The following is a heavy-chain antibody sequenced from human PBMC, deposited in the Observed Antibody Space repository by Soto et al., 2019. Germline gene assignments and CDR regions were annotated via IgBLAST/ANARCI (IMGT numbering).Heavy chain of an antibody. V-gene: IGHV4-38-2*01. J-gene: IGHJ4*02. Sequence: PSETLSLTCAVSGYSISSGYYWGWMRQPPGKGLQWSGNMYHSGSTYYNPSLKSRVAISIDTSKKQFSLKLSSVTAADKAVYYCASVSYFDGGGFYDYFDYWGQGILVTVSS. D-gene: IGHD3-22*01. CDR1: GYSISSGYY. CDR3: ASVSYFDGGGFYDYFDY. CDR2: MYHSGST.